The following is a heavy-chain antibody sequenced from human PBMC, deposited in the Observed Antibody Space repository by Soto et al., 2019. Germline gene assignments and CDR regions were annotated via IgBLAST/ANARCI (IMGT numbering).Heavy chain of an antibody. CDR2: GGSGGST. Sequence: DVQLLESGGGLAQRGGSLRLSCAASGFSFSTYGMTWVRQAPGKGLEWVSYGGSGGSTYYADSVKGRFTISRDNSKNTLYLQMNSLRAEDTAVYYCFKFRGRDYHYYYMGVWGNGTTVTVSS. V-gene: IGHV3-23*01. CDR3: FKFRGRDYHYYYMGV. D-gene: IGHD3-16*01. CDR1: GFSFSTYG. J-gene: IGHJ6*03.